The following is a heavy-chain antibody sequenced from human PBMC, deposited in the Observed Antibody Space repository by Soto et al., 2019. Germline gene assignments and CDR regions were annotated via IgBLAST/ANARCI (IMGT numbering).Heavy chain of an antibody. J-gene: IGHJ4*02. CDR2: IYPGDSYT. CDR1: GYSFTSYW. CDR3: ARPAKVAGRNYDY. Sequence: GESLKISCKGSGYSFTSYWIGWVRQMPGKGLEWMGRIYPGDSYTSYSPSFQGHVTISADKSISTAYLQWSSLKASDTAMYYCARPAKVAGRNYDYWGQGTLVTVSS. D-gene: IGHD6-19*01. V-gene: IGHV5-10-1*01.